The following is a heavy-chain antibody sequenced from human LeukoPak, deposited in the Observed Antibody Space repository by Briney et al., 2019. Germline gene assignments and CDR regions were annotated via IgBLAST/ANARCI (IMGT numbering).Heavy chain of an antibody. D-gene: IGHD6-19*01. Sequence: GGSLRLSCAASGFTFSSYSMNWVRQAPGKGLEWVSSISSSSSYIYYADSVKGRFTISRDNAKNSLYLQMNSLRVEDTAVYYCARFSSGWSPSGFDYWGQGTLVTVSS. CDR2: ISSSSSYI. J-gene: IGHJ4*02. CDR3: ARFSSGWSPSGFDY. V-gene: IGHV3-21*01. CDR1: GFTFSSYS.